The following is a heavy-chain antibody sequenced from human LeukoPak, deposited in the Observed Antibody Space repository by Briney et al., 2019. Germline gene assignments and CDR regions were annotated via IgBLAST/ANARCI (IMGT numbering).Heavy chain of an antibody. Sequence: KPSETLSLTCTVSGGSISSYYWSWIRQPPGKGLEWIGYIYYSGSTNYNPSLKSRVTISVDTSKNQFSLKLSSVTAADTAVYCCARYYDSTPLGAFDIWGQGTMVTVSS. J-gene: IGHJ3*02. CDR1: GGSISSYY. V-gene: IGHV4-59*08. CDR3: ARYYDSTPLGAFDI. D-gene: IGHD3-3*01. CDR2: IYYSGST.